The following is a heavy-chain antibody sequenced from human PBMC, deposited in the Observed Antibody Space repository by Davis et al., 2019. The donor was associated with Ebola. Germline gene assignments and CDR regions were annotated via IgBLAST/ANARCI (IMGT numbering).Heavy chain of an antibody. Sequence: SLTISCAVSGFTFDDYSMNWVRQAPGKGLEWVAGINWNSTNIVYADSVKVRFTISRASAKNSLYLQMNNLRPEDTALYYCGTEGRDYFNSSGRHAYYFYAIDVWGQGTTVTVSS. CDR1: GFTFDDYS. J-gene: IGHJ6*02. D-gene: IGHD2/OR15-2a*01. CDR2: INWNSTNI. V-gene: IGHV3-9*01. CDR3: GTEGRDYFNSSGRHAYYFYAIDV.